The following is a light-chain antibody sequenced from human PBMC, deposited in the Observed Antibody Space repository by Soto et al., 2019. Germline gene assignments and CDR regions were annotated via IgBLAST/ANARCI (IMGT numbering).Light chain of an antibody. CDR1: QSISSY. J-gene: IGKJ4*01. CDR2: AAS. Sequence: IHITQSPSSLSASVVDRVTITCLASQSISSYLNWYQQKPGKAPKVLIYAASSLQSGVPSRFSGIGSGTDFTLSISSLQPEDFATYYCQQSYSGPLTFGGGTKVDIK. CDR3: QQSYSGPLT. V-gene: IGKV1-39*01.